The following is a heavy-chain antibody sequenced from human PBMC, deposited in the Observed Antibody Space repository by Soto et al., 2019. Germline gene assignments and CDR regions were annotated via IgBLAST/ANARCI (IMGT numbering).Heavy chain of an antibody. CDR1: GGSISSYY. CDR2: IYYSGST. J-gene: IGHJ6*02. CDR3: ARGGYSYGLIRGHYYYYGMDV. Sequence: ETLSLTCTVSGGSISSYYWSWIRQPPGKGLEWIGYIYYSGSTNYNPSLKSRVTISVDTSKNQFSLKLSSVTAADTAVYYCARGGYSYGLIRGHYYYYGMDVWGQGTTVTVSS. V-gene: IGHV4-59*01. D-gene: IGHD5-18*01.